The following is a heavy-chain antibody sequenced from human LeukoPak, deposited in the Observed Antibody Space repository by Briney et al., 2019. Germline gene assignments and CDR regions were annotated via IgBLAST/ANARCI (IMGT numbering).Heavy chain of an antibody. V-gene: IGHV4-61*02. CDR1: GGSISSGSYY. Sequence: SETLSLTCTVSGGSISSGSYYWSWIRQPAGKGLEWIGRIYTSGSTNYNPSLKSRVTISVDTSKNQFSLKLSSVTAADTAVYYCASTYYYDSSGYYVNPEWWFDPWGQGTLVTVSS. J-gene: IGHJ5*02. CDR2: IYTSGST. D-gene: IGHD3-22*01. CDR3: ASTYYYDSSGYYVNPEWWFDP.